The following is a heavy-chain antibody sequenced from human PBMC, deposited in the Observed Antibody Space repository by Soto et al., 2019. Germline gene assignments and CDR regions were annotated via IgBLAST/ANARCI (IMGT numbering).Heavy chain of an antibody. Sequence: TGWSLRLSCASSVFTFISYAMSWVRQAPGKGLEWVSAISGSGGSTYYADSVKGRFTISRDNSKNTLYLQMNSLRAEDTAVYYCAKEMGIAAARVYYYGMDVWGQGTTVTVSS. CDR3: AKEMGIAAARVYYYGMDV. D-gene: IGHD6-13*01. CDR2: ISGSGGST. V-gene: IGHV3-23*01. CDR1: VFTFISYA. J-gene: IGHJ6*02.